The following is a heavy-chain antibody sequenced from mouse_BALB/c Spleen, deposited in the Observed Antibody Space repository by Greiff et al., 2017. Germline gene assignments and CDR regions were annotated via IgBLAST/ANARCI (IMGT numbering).Heavy chain of an antibody. J-gene: IGHJ3*01. CDR1: GFTFSDYY. D-gene: IGHD2-10*01. Sequence: EVQRVESGGGLVKPGGSLKLSCAASGFTFSDYYMSWVRQTPEKRLEWVATISDGGSYTYYPDSVKGRFTISRDNAKNNLYLQMSSLKSEDTAMYYCARGRAYYGNYGPAYWGQGTLVTVSA. CDR2: ISDGGSYT. V-gene: IGHV5-4*02. CDR3: ARGRAYYGNYGPAY.